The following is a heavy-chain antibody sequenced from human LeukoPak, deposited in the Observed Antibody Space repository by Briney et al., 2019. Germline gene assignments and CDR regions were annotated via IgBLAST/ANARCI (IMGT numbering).Heavy chain of an antibody. Sequence: GGSLRLSCAASGFTFSSYWMSWVRQAPGKGLEWVANIKQDGSEKYYVDSVKGRFTISRDNAKNSLFLQMNRLRGEDTAVYYCARDKVGGSMAGSNFDYWGQGTLVTVSS. J-gene: IGHJ4*02. CDR1: GFTFSSYW. V-gene: IGHV3-7*01. CDR2: IKQDGSEK. CDR3: ARDKVGGSMAGSNFDY. D-gene: IGHD6-19*01.